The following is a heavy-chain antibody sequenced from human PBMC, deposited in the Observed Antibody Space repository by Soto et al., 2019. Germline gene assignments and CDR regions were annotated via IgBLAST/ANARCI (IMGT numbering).Heavy chain of an antibody. CDR1: GGSISEKY. CDR2: IFANGQT. J-gene: IGHJ5*02. CDR3: VASLAASGLNWLDP. D-gene: IGHD6-13*01. Sequence: TETLSLTCIVSGGSISEKYWNWVRQPPGKGLEWIGLIFANGQTDYNPSLKSRVTMSVDASKNQFSLRLTSMTAADTAVYYCVASLAASGLNWLDPWGRGTLVTVS. V-gene: IGHV4-4*07.